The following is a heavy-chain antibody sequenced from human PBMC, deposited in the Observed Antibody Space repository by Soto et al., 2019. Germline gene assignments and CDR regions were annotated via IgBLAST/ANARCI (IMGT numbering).Heavy chain of an antibody. CDR2: IYWDASK. CDR3: AHKGYADYPLDY. Sequence: QITLKESGPALVKPTQTLTLTCTFSGCSLSTSGVGVGWIRQPPGNALEVLAVIYWDASKHYSPSLESSLTIPTDTSKNQVVLTTTNMDPVDTATYYRAHKGYADYPLDYWAQGTLVTVSS. J-gene: IGHJ4*02. CDR1: GCSLSTSGVG. D-gene: IGHD4-17*01. V-gene: IGHV2-5*02.